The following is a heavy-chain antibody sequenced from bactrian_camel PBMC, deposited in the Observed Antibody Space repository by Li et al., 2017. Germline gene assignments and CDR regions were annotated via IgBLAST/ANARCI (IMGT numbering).Heavy chain of an antibody. CDR3: AAERPYCSGDYCYRFGKPDFGY. CDR1: GSYRGSIC. J-gene: IGHJ6*01. V-gene: IGHV3S53*01. Sequence: HVQLVESGGGSVDAGGSLRLSCAASGSYRGSICMAWLRQAPGKEREGVVSIDSQGTIQYADGVKGRFTVSQDGGENTLSLEMSSLTPEDTAVYYCAAERPYCSGDYCYRFGKPDFGYWGQGTQVTVS. CDR2: IDSQGTI. D-gene: IGHD2*01.